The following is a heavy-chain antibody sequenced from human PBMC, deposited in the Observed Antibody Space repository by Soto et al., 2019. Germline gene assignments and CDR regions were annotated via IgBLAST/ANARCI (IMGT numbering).Heavy chain of an antibody. J-gene: IGHJ3*02. V-gene: IGHV3-74*01. Sequence: GGSLRLSCAASGFTFGNYWMHWVRQAPGKGLVWVSRSNGDGSNTNYADLVKGRFTISRDNAKNTLYLQMNGLRAEDTAVYYCARGGTYSSDAFDIWGQGTMVTVSS. CDR3: ARGGTYSSDAFDI. CDR2: SNGDGSNT. D-gene: IGHD1-26*01. CDR1: GFTFGNYW.